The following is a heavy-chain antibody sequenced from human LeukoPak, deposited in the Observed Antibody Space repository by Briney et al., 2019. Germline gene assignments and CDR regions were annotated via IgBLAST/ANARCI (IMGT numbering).Heavy chain of an antibody. CDR1: GYTFTSYA. CDR2: INAGNGNT. V-gene: IGHV1-3*01. Sequence: ASVKVSCKASGYTFTSYAMHWVRQAPGQRLEWMGWINAGNGNTKSSQKFQGRVTITADESTSTAYMELSSLRSEDTAVYYCARGVMEGWYYFDYWGQGTLVTVSS. CDR3: ARGVMEGWYYFDY. D-gene: IGHD6-19*01. J-gene: IGHJ4*02.